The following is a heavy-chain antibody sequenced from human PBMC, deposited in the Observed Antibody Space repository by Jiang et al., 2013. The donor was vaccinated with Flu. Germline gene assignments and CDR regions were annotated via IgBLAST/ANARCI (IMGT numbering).Heavy chain of an antibody. CDR2: INPSGGST. V-gene: IGHV1-46*01. CDR3: AMGLAYGRYYFDY. J-gene: IGHJ4*02. Sequence: VKKPGASVKVSCKASGYTFTSYYMHWVRQAPGQGLEWMGIINPSGGSTSYAQKFQGQSHHDQGHVHEHRSTWSLSSLRSEDTAVYYCAMGLAYGRYYFDYWGQGTLVTVSS. CDR1: GYTFTSYY. D-gene: IGHD4-17*01.